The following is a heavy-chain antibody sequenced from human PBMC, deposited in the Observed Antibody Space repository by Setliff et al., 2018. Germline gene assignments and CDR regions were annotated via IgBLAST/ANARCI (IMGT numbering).Heavy chain of an antibody. Sequence: SETLSLTCSVYGESFSNNYWSWIRQPPGKGLEWIGESSHSGSTSYSPSLKSRLTMSVDTSKNQFSLKLNSVTAADTAVYYFRLAHCSNNCEEALDYWSQGTLVTVSS. CDR2: SSHSGST. V-gene: IGHV4-34*01. CDR3: RLAHCSNNCEEALDY. D-gene: IGHD2-2*01. J-gene: IGHJ4*02. CDR1: GESFSNNY.